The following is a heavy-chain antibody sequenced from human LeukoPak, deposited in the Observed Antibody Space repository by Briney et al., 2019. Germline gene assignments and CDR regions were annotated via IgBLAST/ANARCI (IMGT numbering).Heavy chain of an antibody. D-gene: IGHD3-3*01. CDR2: ISSNGGST. Sequence: GGSLRLSCAASGFTFSSYAMHWVRQAPGKGLEYVSAISSNGGSTYYANSVKGRFTISRDNSKNTLYLQMGSLRAEDMAVYYCARGDYYDFWSGYPFYYYGTDVWGQGTTVTVSS. CDR3: ARGDYYDFWSGYPFYYYGTDV. J-gene: IGHJ6*02. CDR1: GFTFSSYA. V-gene: IGHV3-64*01.